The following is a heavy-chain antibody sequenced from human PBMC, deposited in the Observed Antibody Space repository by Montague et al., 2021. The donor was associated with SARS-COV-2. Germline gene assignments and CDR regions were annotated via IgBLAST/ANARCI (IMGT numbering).Heavy chain of an antibody. J-gene: IGHJ5*02. CDR2: IYYSGST. Sequence: SETLSLTCTVSGDSISSSSYYWGWIRQPPGKGLEWIGSIYYSGSTXYNPSLKSRVTISVDTSKNQFSLKLSSVTAADTAVYYCARGLVGWFDPWGQGTLVTVSS. V-gene: IGHV4-39*01. D-gene: IGHD3/OR15-3a*01. CDR3: ARGLVGWFDP. CDR1: GDSISSSSYY.